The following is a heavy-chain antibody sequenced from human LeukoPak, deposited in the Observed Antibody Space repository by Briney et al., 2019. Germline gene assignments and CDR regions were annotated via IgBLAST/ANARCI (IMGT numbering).Heavy chain of an antibody. V-gene: IGHV3-23*01. J-gene: IGHJ4*02. CDR2: ISNGGANT. CDR1: GFTFSSYA. D-gene: IGHD6-19*01. Sequence: PGGSLRLSCAASGFTFSSYAMSWVRQAPGKGLEWVSAISNGGANTYYADSVRFTISRDNSKNTLYLQMHSLRVEDTAVYYCAKGWSAALGTKYSSGLSLDYWGQGILVTVSS. CDR3: AKGWSAALGTKYSSGLSLDY.